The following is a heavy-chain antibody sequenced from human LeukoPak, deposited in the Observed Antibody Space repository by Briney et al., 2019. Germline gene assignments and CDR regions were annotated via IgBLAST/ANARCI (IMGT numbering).Heavy chain of an antibody. Sequence: GGSLRLSCAASGFSFSSYSMTWVRQAPGKGLEWVSAISDNGGSTFYRDSVKGRFTISRDNAKNSLYLQMNSLRAEDTAVYYCARDLGYSSGPNYWGQGTRVTVSS. D-gene: IGHD6-19*01. V-gene: IGHV3-21*01. J-gene: IGHJ4*02. CDR3: ARDLGYSSGPNY. CDR1: GFSFSSYS. CDR2: ISDNGGST.